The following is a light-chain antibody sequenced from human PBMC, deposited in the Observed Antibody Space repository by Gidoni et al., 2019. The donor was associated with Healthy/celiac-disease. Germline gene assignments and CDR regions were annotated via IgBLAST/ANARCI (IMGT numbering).Light chain of an antibody. V-gene: IGKV1-39*01. CDR3: QQSYSTPQCT. J-gene: IGKJ2*02. CDR2: AAS. Sequence: DIQMTQSPSSLSASVGDRVTLTCRASQSISSYLNWYQQKPGKAPKLLIYAASSLQSGVPSRFSGSGSGTDFTLTISSLQPEDFATYYCQQSYSTPQCTFGQGTKLEIK. CDR1: QSISSY.